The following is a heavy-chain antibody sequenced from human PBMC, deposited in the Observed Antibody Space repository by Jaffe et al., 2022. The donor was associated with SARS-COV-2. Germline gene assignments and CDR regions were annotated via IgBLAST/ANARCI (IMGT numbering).Heavy chain of an antibody. CDR1: GYTFTSYY. V-gene: IGHV1-46*01. CDR2: INPSGGIT. J-gene: IGHJ4*02. Sequence: QVQLVQSGAEVKKPGASVKISCKASGYTFTSYYLHWVRQAPGQGLEWMGIINPSGGITSYAQKFQGRVTMTRDTSTSTVYLELSSLRSEDTAVYFCATAILHFPKYYFDYWGQGTLVTVSS. CDR3: ATAILHFPKYYFDY. D-gene: IGHD3-3*01.